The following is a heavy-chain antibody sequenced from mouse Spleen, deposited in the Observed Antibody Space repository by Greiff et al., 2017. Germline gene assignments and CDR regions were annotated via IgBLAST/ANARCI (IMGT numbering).Heavy chain of an antibody. CDR1: GDSITSGY. Sequence: EVKLVESGPSLVKPSQTLSLTCSVTGDSITSGYWNWIRKFPGNKLEYMGYISYSGSTYYNPSLKSRISITRDTSKNQYYLQLNSVTTEDTATYYCASYGSSPYWYFDVWGAGTTVTVSS. J-gene: IGHJ1*01. D-gene: IGHD1-1*01. V-gene: IGHV3-8*02. CDR2: ISYSGST. CDR3: ASYGSSPYWYFDV.